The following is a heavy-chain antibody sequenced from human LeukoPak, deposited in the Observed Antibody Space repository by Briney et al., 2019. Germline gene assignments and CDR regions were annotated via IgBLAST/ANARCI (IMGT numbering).Heavy chain of an antibody. CDR3: AGGGSSGYYLIYYYYGMDV. Sequence: ASVKVSCKASGYTFTSYDINWVRQATGQGLEWMGWMNPNSGNTGYAQKFQGRATMTRNTSISTAYMELSSLRSEDTAVYYCAGGGSSGYYLIYYYYGMDVWGQGTTVTVSS. CDR1: GYTFTSYD. J-gene: IGHJ6*02. V-gene: IGHV1-8*01. CDR2: MNPNSGNT. D-gene: IGHD3-22*01.